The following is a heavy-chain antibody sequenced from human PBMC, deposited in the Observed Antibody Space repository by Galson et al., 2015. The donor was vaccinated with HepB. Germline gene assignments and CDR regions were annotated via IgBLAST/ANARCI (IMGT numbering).Heavy chain of an antibody. D-gene: IGHD3-16*01. CDR3: VKEGAWFGGDWFDP. J-gene: IGHJ5*02. CDR1: GFIFGHHA. V-gene: IGHV3-23*01. CDR2: INGRGSDR. Sequence: SLRLSCATSGFIFGHHAMTWVRQAPGKGLEWVASINGRGSDRNYAESVKGRFSISRDNSKNTLFLEMNSLRAEDTAVYYCVKEGAWFGGDWFDPWGQGTLVTVS.